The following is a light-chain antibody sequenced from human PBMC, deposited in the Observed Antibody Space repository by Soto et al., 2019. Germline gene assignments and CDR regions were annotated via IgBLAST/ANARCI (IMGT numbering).Light chain of an antibody. CDR2: DVS. CDR3: SSYTNSSIV. V-gene: IGLV2-14*01. J-gene: IGLJ1*01. CDR1: SSDVGGYNY. Sequence: QSALTQPASVSGSPGQSITISCTGTSSDVGGYNYVSWYQRRPGKAPKLMIYDVSNRPSGVSNRFSGSKSGNTASLTISGLQAEAEADYYCSSYTNSSIVFGTGTKVTVL.